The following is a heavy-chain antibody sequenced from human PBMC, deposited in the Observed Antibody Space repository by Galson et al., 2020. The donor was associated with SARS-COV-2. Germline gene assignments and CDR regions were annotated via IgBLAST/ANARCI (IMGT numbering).Heavy chain of an antibody. CDR2: IYSGGSS. Sequence: GGSRRLSCTASGSTVNTNYMGWVRQAPGKVLEWVAVIYSGGSSYYADPVKGRFGISRDDADNTMFLQMNTLGAEDTAIYYCARGRYDSCHYYYGVAEYFQHWGQGTQVTVSS. CDR3: ARGRYDSCHYYYGVAEYFQH. CDR1: GSTVNTNY. V-gene: IGHV3-53*01. J-gene: IGHJ1*01. D-gene: IGHD3-22*01.